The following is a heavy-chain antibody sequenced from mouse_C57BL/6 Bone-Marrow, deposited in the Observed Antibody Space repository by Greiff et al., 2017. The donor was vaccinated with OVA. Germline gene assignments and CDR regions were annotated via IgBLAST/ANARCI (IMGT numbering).Heavy chain of an antibody. Sequence: VQLKESGAELARPGASVKLSCKASGYTFTSYGISWVKQRTGQGLEWIGEIYPRSGNTYYNEKFKGKATLTADKSSSTAYMELRSLTSEDSAVYFCARFDNFYAMDYWGQGTSVTVSS. D-gene: IGHD1-3*01. CDR1: GYTFTSYG. CDR2: IYPRSGNT. V-gene: IGHV1-81*01. CDR3: ARFDNFYAMDY. J-gene: IGHJ4*01.